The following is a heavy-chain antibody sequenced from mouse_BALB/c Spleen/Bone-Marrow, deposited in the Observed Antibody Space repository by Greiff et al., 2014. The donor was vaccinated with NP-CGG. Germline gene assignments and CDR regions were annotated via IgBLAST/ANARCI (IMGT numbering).Heavy chain of an antibody. CDR2: IYPGDGDT. V-gene: IGHV1-87*01. J-gene: IGHJ3*01. CDR3: AREDSYSWFAY. D-gene: IGHD1-1*01. Sequence: VQLQESGAELARPGASVKLSCKASGYTFTSYCMQWVKQRPGQGLEWIGAIYPGDGDTRYTQKFKGKATLTADKSSSTAYMQLSSLASEDSAVYYCAREDSYSWFAYWGQGTLVTVSA. CDR1: GYTFTSYC.